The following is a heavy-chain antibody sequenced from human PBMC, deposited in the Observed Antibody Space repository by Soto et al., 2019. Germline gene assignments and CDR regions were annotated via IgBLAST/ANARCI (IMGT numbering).Heavy chain of an antibody. D-gene: IGHD3-10*01. J-gene: IGHJ5*02. CDR1: GYTFSNYG. Sequence: QAQLVQSGVEVKKPGASVQVSCKASGYTFSNYGISWVRQAPGQGLEWMGWISVYDGNRNYAQKLQGRVTMTTDTSTSTAYIELRRLRSDDTTVYYCARTSGPGNWFDPWGQGTLVTVSS. CDR2: ISVYDGNR. CDR3: ARTSGPGNWFDP. V-gene: IGHV1-18*01.